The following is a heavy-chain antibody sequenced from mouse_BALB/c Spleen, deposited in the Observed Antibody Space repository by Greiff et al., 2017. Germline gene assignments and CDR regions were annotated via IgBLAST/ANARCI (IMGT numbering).Heavy chain of an antibody. CDR1: GYTFTSYY. CDR2: INPSNGGT. CDR3: TRGRYDPMDY. D-gene: IGHD2-14*01. V-gene: IGHV1S81*02. Sequence: QVQLQQSGAELVKPGASVKLSCKASGYTFTSYYMYWVKQRPGQGLEWIGGINPSNGGTNFNEKFKSKATLTVDKSSSTAYMQLSSLTSEDSAVYYCTRGRYDPMDYWGQGTSVTVSS. J-gene: IGHJ4*01.